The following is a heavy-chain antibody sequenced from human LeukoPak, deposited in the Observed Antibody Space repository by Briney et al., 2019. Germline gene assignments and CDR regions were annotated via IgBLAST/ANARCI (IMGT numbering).Heavy chain of an antibody. V-gene: IGHV3-30-3*01. CDR3: ARDGSPNYYDSSGYYY. D-gene: IGHD3-22*01. CDR2: ISFDGSNK. J-gene: IGHJ4*02. Sequence: GRSLRLSCAASGFTFSSYAMHWVRQAPGKGLEWVAVISFDGSNKYYADSVKGRFTISRDNSKNTLYLQMNSLRAEDTAVYYCARDGSPNYYDSSGYYYWGQGTLVTVSS. CDR1: GFTFSSYA.